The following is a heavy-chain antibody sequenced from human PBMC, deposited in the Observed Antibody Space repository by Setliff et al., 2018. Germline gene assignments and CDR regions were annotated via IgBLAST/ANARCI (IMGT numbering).Heavy chain of an antibody. CDR3: TRLHFGYDAFDI. V-gene: IGHV3-23*01. Sequence: GGSLRLSCAASGFTFSSYAMSWVRQTPGKGLEWVSAISGNGGSTYYTDSVKGRFTISRDNAKSSVYLQMRSLRAEDTAVYYCTRLHFGYDAFDIWGPGTMVTVSS. J-gene: IGHJ3*02. D-gene: IGHD2-2*03. CDR1: GFTFSSYA. CDR2: ISGNGGST.